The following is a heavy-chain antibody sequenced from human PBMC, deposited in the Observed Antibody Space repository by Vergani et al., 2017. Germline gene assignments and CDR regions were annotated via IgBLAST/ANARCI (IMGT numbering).Heavy chain of an antibody. CDR1: GASIRSSNHY. J-gene: IGHJ5*02. Sequence: QLQLQESGPGLVKPSATLSLTCSVSGASIRSSNHYWGWIRQPPGKGLEWIASIYYSGSTYYNPSLKSRVTISVDTSKNQFSLKLSSVTAADTAVYFCARHSTVEWLVKLGWFDPWGQGILVTVSS. CDR3: ARHSTVEWLVKLGWFDP. CDR2: IYYSGST. V-gene: IGHV4-39*01. D-gene: IGHD6-19*01.